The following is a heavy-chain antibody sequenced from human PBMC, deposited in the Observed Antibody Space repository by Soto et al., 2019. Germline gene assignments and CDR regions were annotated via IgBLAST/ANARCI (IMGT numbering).Heavy chain of an antibody. V-gene: IGHV3-66*01. CDR2: IYSGGST. CDR3: ARDGGDYYGMDV. CDR1: GFTVSSNY. Sequence: GGSLRLSCAASGFTVSSNYMSWVRQAPVKGLEWVSVIYSGGSTYYADSVKGRFTISRDNSKNTLYLQMNSLRAEDTAVYYCARDGGDYYGMDVWGQGTTVTVSS. D-gene: IGHD3-16*01. J-gene: IGHJ6*02.